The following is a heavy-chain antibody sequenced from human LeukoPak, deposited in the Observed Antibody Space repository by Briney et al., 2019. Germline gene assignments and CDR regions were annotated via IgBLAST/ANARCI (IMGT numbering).Heavy chain of an antibody. CDR3: AKVRGVTGNPFDY. CDR2: ISWNSGSI. J-gene: IGHJ4*02. D-gene: IGHD2-21*02. Sequence: PGRSLRLSCAASGFTFDDYAMHWVRQAPGKGLEWVSGISWNSGSIGYADSVKGRFTISRDNAKNSLYLQMNSLRAEDTALYYCAKVRGVTGNPFDYWGQGTLVTVSS. V-gene: IGHV3-9*01. CDR1: GFTFDDYA.